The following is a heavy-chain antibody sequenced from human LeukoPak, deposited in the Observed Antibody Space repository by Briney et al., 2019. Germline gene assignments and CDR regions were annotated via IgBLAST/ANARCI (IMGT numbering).Heavy chain of an antibody. CDR3: AKDDFSGSGVANLAAEGAFDI. V-gene: IGHV3-30*04. CDR2: ISSDGRNK. CDR1: GFTFNTYD. Sequence: PGGSLRLSCAASGFTFNTYDMHWVRQAPGKGLEWVAVISSDGRNKYYADSVKGRFTISRDNSKNTLYLQMNSLRAEDTAVYYCAKDDFSGSGVANLAAEGAFDIWGQGTMVTVSS. J-gene: IGHJ3*02. D-gene: IGHD2-15*01.